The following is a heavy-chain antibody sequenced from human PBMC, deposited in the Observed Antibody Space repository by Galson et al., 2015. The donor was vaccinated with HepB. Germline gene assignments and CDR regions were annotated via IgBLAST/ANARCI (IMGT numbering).Heavy chain of an antibody. CDR1: GLTFFSDAW. V-gene: IGHV3-15*07. CDR3: TGPALDDLAPEILVSNFDC. CDR2: IHTTASNATS. Sequence: SLRLSCAASGLTFFSDAWLNWVRQAPGKGLEWVGHIHTTASNATSVYAAPVKDRFTISRDDSRNMVFLELNSLRSEDTAIYYCTGPALDDLAPEILVSNFDCWGQGSLVIVSS. J-gene: IGHJ4*02. D-gene: IGHD5-24*01.